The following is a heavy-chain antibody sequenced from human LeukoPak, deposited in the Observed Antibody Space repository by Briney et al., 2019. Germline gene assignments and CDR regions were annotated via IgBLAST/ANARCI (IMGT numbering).Heavy chain of an antibody. CDR2: ISSSGSTI. D-gene: IGHD3-22*01. CDR1: GFSFSDYC. Sequence: PGGSLRLSCAASGFSFSDYCMSWIRQAPGKGLEWVSYISSSGSTIYYADSVKGRFTISRDNAKNSLYLQMNSLRAEDTAVYYCARDYAEYTYYYDSSGQGFDYWGQGTLVTVSS. V-gene: IGHV3-11*01. CDR3: ARDYAEYTYYYDSSGQGFDY. J-gene: IGHJ4*02.